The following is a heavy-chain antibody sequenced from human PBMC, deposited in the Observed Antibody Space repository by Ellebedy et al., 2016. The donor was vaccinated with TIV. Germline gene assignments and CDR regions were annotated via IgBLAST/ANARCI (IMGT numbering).Heavy chain of an antibody. CDR3: ARDRSVTGSFDK. CDR2: ISSTSDTI. CDR1: GFTFSSYN. V-gene: IGHV3-48*04. Sequence: PGGSLRLSCSGSGFTFSSYNMNWVRQAPGRGLEWVSYISSTSDTIYYADSVKGRFTISRDNAGNSLFLLMNSLRVEDTALYYCARDRSVTGSFDKWGQGTLVTVSS. D-gene: IGHD6-19*01. J-gene: IGHJ4*02.